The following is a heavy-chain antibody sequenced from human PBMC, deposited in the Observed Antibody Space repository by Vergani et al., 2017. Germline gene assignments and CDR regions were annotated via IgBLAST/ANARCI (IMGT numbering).Heavy chain of an antibody. CDR1: GGSLSSSNW. V-gene: IGHV4-4*02. J-gene: IGHJ6*01. CDR2: IYHSGST. Sequence: QVQLQESGPGLVKPSGTLSPPCAVSGGSLSSSNWWSGVRQPPGKGLEWVGEIYHSGSTNYNPPLKSRATVSVDKSKNQFSLKLSPVTAADTAGYYCLGGMDVWGGGSTVAVSS. CDR3: LGGMDV.